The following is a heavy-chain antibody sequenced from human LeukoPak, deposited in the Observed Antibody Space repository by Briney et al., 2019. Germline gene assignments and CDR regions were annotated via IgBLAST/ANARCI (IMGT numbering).Heavy chain of an antibody. V-gene: IGHV4-39*01. CDR2: IYYSGST. J-gene: IGHJ4*02. CDR1: GGSISSSSYY. CDR3: ARHQVVVITLFDY. Sequence: SETLSLTCTVSGGSISSSSYYWGWIRQPPGKGLEWIGSIYYSGSTYYNPSLKSRVTISVDTSKNQFSLKLSSVTAADTAVYYCARHQVVVITLFDYWGQGTLVTVSS. D-gene: IGHD3-22*01.